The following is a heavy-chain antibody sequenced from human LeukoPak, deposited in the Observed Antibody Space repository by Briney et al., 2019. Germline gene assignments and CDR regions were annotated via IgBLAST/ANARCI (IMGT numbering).Heavy chain of an antibody. CDR1: GYTFTGYY. J-gene: IGHJ4*02. CDR2: INPNSGDS. D-gene: IGHD5-18*01. Sequence: ASEKVSCKASGYTFTGYYMHWVRQAPEQGLEWMGWINPNSGDSHHAQKFQGRVTMTRDTSISTAYMELSRLRSDDTAVYYCAREIGGILVFDYWGQGTLVTVSS. V-gene: IGHV1-2*02. CDR3: AREIGGILVFDY.